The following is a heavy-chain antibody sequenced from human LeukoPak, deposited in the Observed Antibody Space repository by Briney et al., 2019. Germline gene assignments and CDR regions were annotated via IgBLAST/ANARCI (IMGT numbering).Heavy chain of an antibody. CDR3: ARGDSSWYYFDY. V-gene: IGHV4-39*07. Sequence: SETLSLTCTVSGGSISSSSYYWGWIRQPPGKGLEWVGTIYYSGSTYYNPSLKSRVTISVDTSKNQFSLKLSSVTAADTAVYYCARGDSSWYYFDYWGQGTLVTVSS. J-gene: IGHJ4*02. D-gene: IGHD6-13*01. CDR2: IYYSGST. CDR1: GGSISSSSYY.